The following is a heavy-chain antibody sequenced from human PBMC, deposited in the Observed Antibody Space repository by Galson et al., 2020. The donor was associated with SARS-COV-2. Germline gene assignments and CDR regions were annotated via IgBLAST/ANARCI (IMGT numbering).Heavy chain of an antibody. V-gene: IGHV4-38-2*02. J-gene: IGHJ5*02. CDR1: GYSISDYY. CDR2: IYHSGST. CDR3: AGAGRVLTMVRFDP. Sequence: SETLSLTCTVSGYSISDYYWGWIRQPPGKGLEWIGSIYHSGSTYYNPSLKSRVTISVDTSKIQFSLRLTSVTAADTAVYYCAGAGRVLTMVRFDPWGQGTLVTVSS. D-gene: IGHD3-10*01.